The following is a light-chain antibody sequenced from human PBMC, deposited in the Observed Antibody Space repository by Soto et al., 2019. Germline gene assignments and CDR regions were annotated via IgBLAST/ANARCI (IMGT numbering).Light chain of an antibody. CDR3: RHRGT. CDR2: GAY. Sequence: ILLTQSPATLSLSPGERDALSCRASQSVSSYLAWYQQKPGQAPRLLIYGAYNRATGIPARFSGSGSGKDFTLTISSLENADFAYSYCRHRGTLAHGTNVDIK. V-gene: IGKV3-11*01. CDR1: QSVSSY. J-gene: IGKJ1*01.